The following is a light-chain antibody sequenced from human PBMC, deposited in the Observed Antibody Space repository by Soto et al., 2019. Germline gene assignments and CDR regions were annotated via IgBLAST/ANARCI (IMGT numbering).Light chain of an antibody. V-gene: IGLV2-14*03. CDR2: DVS. CDR1: YSDVGTYDY. J-gene: IGLJ3*02. Sequence: QSALTQPASVSGSPGQSITISCTGTYSDVGTYDYVSWYQQHPGKAPKLIIFDVSNRPSGVSNRFSGSKSGTTASLTISGLQDEDEGDYYCSSYTSSSTHIVFGGGTKLTVL. CDR3: SSYTSSSTHIV.